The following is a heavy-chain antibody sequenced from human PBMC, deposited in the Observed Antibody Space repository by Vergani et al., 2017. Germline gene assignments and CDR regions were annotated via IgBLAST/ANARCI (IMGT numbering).Heavy chain of an antibody. CDR2: IIPILGIA. Sequence: QVQLVQSGAEVKKPGSSVKVSCKASGGTFSSYTISWVRQAPGQGLEWMGRIIPILGIANYAQKLQGRVTITADKSTSTAYMELSSLRSEDTAVYYCARDPPGIVGVHWFDPWGQGTLVTVS. D-gene: IGHD1-26*01. CDR1: GGTFSSYT. CDR3: ARDPPGIVGVHWFDP. V-gene: IGHV1-69*02. J-gene: IGHJ5*02.